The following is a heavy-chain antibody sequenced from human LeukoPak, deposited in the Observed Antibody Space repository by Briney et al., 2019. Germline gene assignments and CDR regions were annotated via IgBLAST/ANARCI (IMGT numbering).Heavy chain of an antibody. V-gene: IGHV3-23*01. CDR3: AKDVTAGGVATTHFDY. CDR2: ISGSGAKT. CDR1: GFTFRSYA. D-gene: IGHD5-12*01. J-gene: IGHJ4*02. Sequence: PGGSLRLSCEASGFTFRSYAMTWVRQAPGKGLEWVSAISGSGAKTYYADSVKGRFTISRDNSKNTLYLQMNSLRAEDTAVYYCAKDVTAGGVATTHFDYWGQGTLVTVSS.